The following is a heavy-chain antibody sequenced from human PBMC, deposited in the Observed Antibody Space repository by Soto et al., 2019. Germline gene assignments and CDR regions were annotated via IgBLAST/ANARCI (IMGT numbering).Heavy chain of an antibody. J-gene: IGHJ3*02. Sequence: ASVKVSCKASGYTFTSYAMHWVRQAPGQRLEWMGWINAGNGNTKYSQKFQGRVTITRDTSASTAYMELSRLRSDDTAVYYCARDQKPLNYHGSGSYLNAFDIWGQGTMVTVSS. D-gene: IGHD3-10*01. CDR1: GYTFTSYA. V-gene: IGHV1-3*01. CDR3: ARDQKPLNYHGSGSYLNAFDI. CDR2: INAGNGNT.